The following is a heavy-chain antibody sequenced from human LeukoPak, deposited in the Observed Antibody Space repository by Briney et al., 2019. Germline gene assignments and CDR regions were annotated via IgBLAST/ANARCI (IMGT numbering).Heavy chain of an antibody. CDR1: GFTFNTYS. CDR3: ARVHCSGGGCYQRNDGLEI. J-gene: IGHJ3*02. CDR2: ISVNSDYI. D-gene: IGHD2-15*01. V-gene: IGHV3-21*01. Sequence: PGGSLRLSCAASGFTFNTYSMNWVRQAPGKGLEWVSSISVNSDYIYYTDSMRGRFTVSRDNTKNSLYLQMNSLRAEDTAVYYCARVHCSGGGCYQRNDGLEIWGQGTMVTVSS.